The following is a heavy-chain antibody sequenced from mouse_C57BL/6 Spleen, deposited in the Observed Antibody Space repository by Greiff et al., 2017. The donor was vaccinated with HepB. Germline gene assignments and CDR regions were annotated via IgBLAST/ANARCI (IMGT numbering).Heavy chain of an antibody. CDR2: ISSGSSTI. J-gene: IGHJ3*01. Sequence: EVKLVESGGGLVKPGGSLKLSCAASGFTFSDYGMHWVRQAPEKGLEWVAYISSGSSTIYYADTVKGRFTISRDNAKNTLFLQMTSLRSEDTAMYYCARPSANSFAYWGQGTLVTVSA. V-gene: IGHV5-17*01. D-gene: IGHD3-3*01. CDR3: ARPSANSFAY. CDR1: GFTFSDYG.